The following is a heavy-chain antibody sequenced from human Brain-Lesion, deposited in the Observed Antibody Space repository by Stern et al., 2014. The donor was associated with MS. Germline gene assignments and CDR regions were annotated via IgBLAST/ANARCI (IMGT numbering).Heavy chain of an antibody. V-gene: IGHV4-39*01. Sequence: QVQLVESGPGLVKPSETLSLTCTVAGGSVSSTSYAWAWIRQPPGKGLEWIGTIYYSGNTYYSPSLKSRLPISLDPPKNQFSLQLRSVTAADTAVYYCAGEEDIRYCSGGSCTGNWFDPWGQGTLVTVSS. CDR2: IYYSGNT. J-gene: IGHJ5*02. D-gene: IGHD2-15*01. CDR1: GGSVSSTSYA. CDR3: AGEEDIRYCSGGSCTGNWFDP.